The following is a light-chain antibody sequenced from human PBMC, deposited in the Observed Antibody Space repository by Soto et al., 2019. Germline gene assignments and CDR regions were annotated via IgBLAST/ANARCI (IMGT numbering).Light chain of an antibody. V-gene: IGLV2-14*01. CDR2: DVT. CDR1: SSDVGGYNY. CDR3: SSYRSSSTFVV. J-gene: IGLJ2*01. Sequence: QSALTQPASVSGSPGQSITISCTGTSSDVGGYNYVSWYQQHPGKAPKLMIYDVTNRPSGVSPRFAGSKSGNTASLTISGLQAEDEADYYCSSYRSSSTFVVFGGGTKLTVL.